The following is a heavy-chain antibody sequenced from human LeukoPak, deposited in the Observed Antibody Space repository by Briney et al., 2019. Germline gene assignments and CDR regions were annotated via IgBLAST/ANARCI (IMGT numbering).Heavy chain of an antibody. CDR1: GFTFSTYS. J-gene: IGHJ5*02. CDR3: ARVAENA. D-gene: IGHD6-13*01. V-gene: IGHV3-48*01. Sequence: GGSLRLSCAASGFTFSTYSMNWVRQAPGKGLEWISYISSTSTIYYADSVKGRFTISRDNAKNSLYLQMNSLRAEDTAVYYCARVAENAWGQGTLVTVSS. CDR2: ISSTSTI.